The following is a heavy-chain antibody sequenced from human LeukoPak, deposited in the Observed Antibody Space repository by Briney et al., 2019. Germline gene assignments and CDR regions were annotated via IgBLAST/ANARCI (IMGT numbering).Heavy chain of an antibody. J-gene: IGHJ4*02. Sequence: SETLSLTCSASGASTSDKYWSWIRQSPGRTLEWIGHIYNGRNTKYNPSLTSRVTISVDKSKNQFSLSLTSVTAADTAMYYCAQTTGWPGFDFWGPGALVTVSS. CDR2: IYNGRNT. CDR3: AQTTGWPGFDF. V-gene: IGHV4-59*08. D-gene: IGHD6-19*01. CDR1: GASTSDKY.